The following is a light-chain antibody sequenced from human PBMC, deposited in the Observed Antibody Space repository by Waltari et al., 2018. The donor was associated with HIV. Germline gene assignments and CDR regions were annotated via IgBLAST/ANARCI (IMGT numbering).Light chain of an antibody. CDR1: EVGDNF. J-gene: IGLJ3*02. CDR2: QDT. Sequence: SYALIQPPSLSVSPGQTATTPRFGDEVGDNFASWYQQKPGRSPVLVIYQDTKRPSGIPERFSGSNSGNTATLTISGTQAVDEADYYCQAWDSSAVVFGGGTKLTVL. CDR3: QAWDSSAVV. V-gene: IGLV3-1*01.